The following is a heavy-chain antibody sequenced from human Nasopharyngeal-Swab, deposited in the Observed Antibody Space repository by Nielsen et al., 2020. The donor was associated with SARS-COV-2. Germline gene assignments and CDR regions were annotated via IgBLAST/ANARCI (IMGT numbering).Heavy chain of an antibody. CDR3: AFSQGIVVVITRQFDY. J-gene: IGHJ4*02. CDR1: GGTFSSYA. V-gene: IGHV1-69*13. D-gene: IGHD3-22*01. Sequence: SVKVSCKASGGTFSSYAISWVRQAPGQGLEWMGGIIPIFGTANYAQKFQGRVTITADESTSTAYMELSSLRSEDTAVYYCAFSQGIVVVITRQFDYWGQGTLVTVSS. CDR2: IIPIFGTA.